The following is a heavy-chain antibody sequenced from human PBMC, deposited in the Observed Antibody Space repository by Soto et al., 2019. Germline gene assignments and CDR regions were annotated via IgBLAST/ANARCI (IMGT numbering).Heavy chain of an antibody. J-gene: IGHJ6*02. D-gene: IGHD1-26*01. CDR1: GGSISSYY. CDR2: IYYSGST. CDR3: ARCSGSPGSYYYYGMDV. V-gene: IGHV4-59*08. Sequence: PSETLSLTCTVSGGSISSYYWSWIRQPPGKGLEWIGYIYYSGSTNYNPSLKSRVTISVDTSKNQFSLRLSSVTAADTAVYYCARCSGSPGSYYYYGMDVWGQGTTVTVSS.